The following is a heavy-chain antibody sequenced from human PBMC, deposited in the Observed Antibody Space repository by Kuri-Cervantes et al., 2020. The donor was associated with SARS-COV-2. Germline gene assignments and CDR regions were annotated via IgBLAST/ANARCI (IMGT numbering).Heavy chain of an antibody. CDR2: IHTSGST. J-gene: IGHJ2*01. CDR1: GASISSGNYY. D-gene: IGHD2-21*01. CDR3: ARPYWGYYCGGDCYSSSQTDWYFDL. Sequence: TLSLTCTVSGASISSGNYYWSWIRQPAGKGLEWIGYIHTSGSTNYNPSLMSRVTISLDASKNQFSLKLSSVTAADTAVYYCARPYWGYYCGGDCYSSSQTDWYFDLWGRGTLVTVSS. V-gene: IGHV4-61*09.